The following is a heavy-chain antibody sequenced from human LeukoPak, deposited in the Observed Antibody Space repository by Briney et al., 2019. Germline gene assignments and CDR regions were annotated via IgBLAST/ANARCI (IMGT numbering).Heavy chain of an antibody. CDR1: GYIFTNFA. CDR2: ISAYNGNT. V-gene: IGHV1-18*01. CDR3: AKDPRHRLVWFGEETHFYYMDV. J-gene: IGHJ6*03. D-gene: IGHD3-10*01. Sequence: ASVKVSCKASGYIFTNFAISWVRQAPGQGLEWMGWISAYNGNTKYTQKLQGRVTMTTDTSTSTAYMELRSLRSDDTAVYYCAKDPRHRLVWFGEETHFYYMDVWGKGTTVTVSS.